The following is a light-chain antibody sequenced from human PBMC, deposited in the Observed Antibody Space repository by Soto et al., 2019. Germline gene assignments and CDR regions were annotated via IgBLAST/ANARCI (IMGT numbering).Light chain of an antibody. V-gene: IGKV3-11*01. CDR2: RAS. CDR1: QSVSDN. CDR3: QQRSNWLT. Sequence: EVLMTQSPDTLYVSPGERVTLSCRASQSVSDNLAWYQQKPGQGPRLLVYRASTRTLGIPARFSGSGSGTDFTLTISSLEPEDFAVYYCQQRSNWLTFGGGTKVDIK. J-gene: IGKJ4*01.